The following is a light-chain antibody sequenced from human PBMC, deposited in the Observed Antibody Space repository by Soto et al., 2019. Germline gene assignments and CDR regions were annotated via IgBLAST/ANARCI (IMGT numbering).Light chain of an antibody. J-gene: IGKJ2*03. CDR1: QSISTF. V-gene: IGKV1-39*01. CDR3: QQSYSTPYS. CDR2: ASS. Sequence: DIQMTQSPSSLSVSVGDRVTITCRASQSISTFLHWYQQKPGKAPQLLISASSILQSGVPSRFSGSGSGTDFTLTISSLQPGDFATYYCQQSYSTPYSFGQGTKLEIK.